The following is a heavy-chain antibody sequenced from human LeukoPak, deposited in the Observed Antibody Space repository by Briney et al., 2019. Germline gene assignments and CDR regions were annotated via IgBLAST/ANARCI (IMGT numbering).Heavy chain of an antibody. J-gene: IGHJ6*03. CDR3: ARDGSGSYYYYYMDV. D-gene: IGHD1-26*01. CDR1: GFTFSNYT. CDR2: ISSSSGTI. Sequence: GGSLRLSCAASGFTFSNYTMNWVRQAPGKGLEWVSYISSSSGTIYYADSVKGRFTISRDNAKNSLYLQMNSLRAEDTAVYYCARDGSGSYYYYYMDVWGKGTTVTVSS. V-gene: IGHV3-48*04.